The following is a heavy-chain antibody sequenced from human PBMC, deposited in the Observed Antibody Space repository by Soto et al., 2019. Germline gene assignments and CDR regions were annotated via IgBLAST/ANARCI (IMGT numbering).Heavy chain of an antibody. V-gene: IGHV4-39*01. Sequence: QLQLQESGPGLVKPSETLSLTCTVSGGSISSSSYYWGWIRPPTGKGLEWIGSIYYSGSTYYNPSLKRRVTISVDTSKNQFSLKLSSVTAADTAVYYCAMEGSTRIDYWGQGTLVTVSS. CDR2: IYYSGST. CDR1: GGSISSSSYY. J-gene: IGHJ4*02. D-gene: IGHD2-2*01. CDR3: AMEGSTRIDY.